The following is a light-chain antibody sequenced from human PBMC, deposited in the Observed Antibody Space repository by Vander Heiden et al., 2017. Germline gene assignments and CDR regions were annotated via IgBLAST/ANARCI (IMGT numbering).Light chain of an antibody. CDR1: SSDVGGYNY. J-gene: IGLJ3*02. V-gene: IGLV2-14*03. Sequence: QSALTQPASVFGSPGQSITISCTGTSSDVGGYNYVSWYQHHPGKAPKLMIHDVSNRPSGVSNRFSGSKSGNTACLTISGLQAEDEADYYCSSYTSTSTWVFGGRTKLTVL. CDR3: SSYTSTSTWV. CDR2: DVS.